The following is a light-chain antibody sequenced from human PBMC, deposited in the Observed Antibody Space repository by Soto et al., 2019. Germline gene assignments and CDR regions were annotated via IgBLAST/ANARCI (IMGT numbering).Light chain of an antibody. J-gene: IGKJ5*01. CDR1: QSVSSSY. CDR2: GAS. Sequence: EIVLTQSPGTLSLSPGERATLSCRASQSVSSSYLAWYQQKPGQAPRLLVYGASSRATGIPDRFRGSGSGTAFTLTISRLEPEDFAVYYCQQYGSSLITFGQGTRLEIK. CDR3: QQYGSSLIT. V-gene: IGKV3-20*01.